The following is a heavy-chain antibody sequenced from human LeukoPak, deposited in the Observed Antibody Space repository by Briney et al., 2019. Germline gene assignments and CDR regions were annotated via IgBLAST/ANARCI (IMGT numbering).Heavy chain of an antibody. CDR3: ALTTEPLYYFDY. CDR2: IYYSGST. CDR1: GGSISSSSYY. V-gene: IGHV4-39*01. Sequence: SSETLSLTCTVSGGSISSSSYYWGWNRQPPGKGLEWIGSIYYSGSTYYNPSLKSRVTISVDTSKNQFSLKLSSVTAADTAVYYCALTTEPLYYFDYWGQGTLVTVSS. D-gene: IGHD4-17*01. J-gene: IGHJ4*02.